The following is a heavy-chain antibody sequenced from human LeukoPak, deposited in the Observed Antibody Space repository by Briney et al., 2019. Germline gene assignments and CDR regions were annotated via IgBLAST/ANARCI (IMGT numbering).Heavy chain of an antibody. CDR3: ARGSFLITFGGFIG. CDR1: GFTFSDYY. CDR2: ISSSGSPI. Sequence: PGGSLRLSCATSGFTFSDYYMSWIRQAPGKGLEWVSYISSSGSPIYYADSVKGRFTISRDNAKNSVFLQMNSLRAEDTAVYYCARGSFLITFGGFIGWGQGTLVTVSS. J-gene: IGHJ4*02. D-gene: IGHD3-16*02. V-gene: IGHV3-11*04.